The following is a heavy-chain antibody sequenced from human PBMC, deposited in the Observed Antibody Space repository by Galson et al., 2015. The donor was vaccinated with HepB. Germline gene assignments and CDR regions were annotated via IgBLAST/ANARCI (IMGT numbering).Heavy chain of an antibody. Sequence: SLRLSCAASGFTFSSYWIHWVRQAPGKGLVWVSRINRDGSSTSYADSVKGRFTIARDNAKNTLYLQMNSLRAEDMAVYYCARAVRQWELDYWYFDLWGRGTLVTVSS. V-gene: IGHV3-74*01. CDR3: ARAVRQWELDYWYFDL. J-gene: IGHJ2*01. D-gene: IGHD1-26*01. CDR2: INRDGSST. CDR1: GFTFSSYW.